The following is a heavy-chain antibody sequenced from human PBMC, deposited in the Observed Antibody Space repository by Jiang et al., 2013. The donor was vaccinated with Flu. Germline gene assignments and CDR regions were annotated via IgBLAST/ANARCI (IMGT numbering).Heavy chain of an antibody. D-gene: IGHD3-10*01. V-gene: IGHV1-46*01. J-gene: IGHJ6*03. CDR2: INPSGGST. Sequence: GLEWMGIINPSGGSTSYAQKFQGRVTMTRDTSTSTVYMELSSLRSEDTAVYYCARDCTRAMVPYYYYMDVWGKGTTVTVSS. CDR3: ARDCTRAMVPYYYYMDV.